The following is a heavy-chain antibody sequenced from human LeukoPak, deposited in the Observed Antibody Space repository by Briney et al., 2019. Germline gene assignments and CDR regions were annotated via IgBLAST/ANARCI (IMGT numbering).Heavy chain of an antibody. D-gene: IGHD3-10*01. CDR1: GGSISSYY. J-gene: IGHJ5*02. V-gene: IGHV4-59*01. Sequence: PSETLSLTYTVSGGSISSYYWSWIRPPPGKELEWIGYIYYSGSTNYNPSLKSRVTISVDTSKNQISLKLSSVTAADTAVYYCARNHYYGSGKGFDPWGQGTLVTVSS. CDR2: IYYSGST. CDR3: ARNHYYGSGKGFDP.